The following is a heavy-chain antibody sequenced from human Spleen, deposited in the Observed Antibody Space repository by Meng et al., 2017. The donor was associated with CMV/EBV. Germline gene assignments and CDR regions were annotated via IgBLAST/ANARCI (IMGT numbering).Heavy chain of an antibody. CDR2: ISAYNGNT. CDR1: GYTFTGYF. Sequence: ASVKVSCKASGYTFTGYFMHWVRQAPGQGLEWMGWISAYNGNTNYAQKLQGRVTMTTDTSTSTAYMELRSLRSDDTAVYYCARGGGAGGGYYDFWSGYRYYYYGMDVWGQGTTVTVSS. D-gene: IGHD3-3*01. J-gene: IGHJ6*02. CDR3: ARGGGAGGGYYDFWSGYRYYYYGMDV. V-gene: IGHV1-18*04.